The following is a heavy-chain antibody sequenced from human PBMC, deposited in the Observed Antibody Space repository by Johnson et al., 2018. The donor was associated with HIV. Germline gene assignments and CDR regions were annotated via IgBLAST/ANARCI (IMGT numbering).Heavy chain of an antibody. CDR1: GFTFSGYA. J-gene: IGHJ3*02. CDR3: AKLVGDYVSIAFDI. D-gene: IGHD4-17*01. Sequence: VQLVESGGGVVQPGRSLRLSCAASGFTFSGYAMHWVRQAPGKGLEWVAVIYYDGTNKHYADSVKGRFTISRDNSKNTLYLQMNSLRAEDTAVYYCAKLVGDYVSIAFDIWGQGTMVTVSS. V-gene: IGHV3-30*18. CDR2: IYYDGTNK.